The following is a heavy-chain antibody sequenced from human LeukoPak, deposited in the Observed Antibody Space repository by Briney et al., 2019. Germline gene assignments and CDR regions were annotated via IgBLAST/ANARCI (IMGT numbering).Heavy chain of an antibody. V-gene: IGHV3-21*01. J-gene: IGHJ4*02. CDR2: ISSSSSYI. CDR3: ARDPDYGSSGYHMGNY. Sequence: GGSLRLSCAASGFTFSSYTMNWVRQAPGKGLEWVSSISSSSSYIYYADSVRGRFTISRDNAKNSLYLQMNSLRAEDTAVYYCARDPDYGSSGYHMGNYWGQGTLVTVSS. D-gene: IGHD3-22*01. CDR1: GFTFSSYT.